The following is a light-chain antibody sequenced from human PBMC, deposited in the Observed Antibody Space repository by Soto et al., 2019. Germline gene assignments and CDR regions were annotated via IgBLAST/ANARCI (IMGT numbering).Light chain of an antibody. CDR2: DAS. CDR1: QSVCSY. CDR3: QQRSNWIT. V-gene: IGKV3-11*01. J-gene: IGKJ5*01. Sequence: IVLTQSPATLSVSPGERPTLSCRASQSVCSYLAWYQQKPGQAPRLLIYDASNRATGIPARLSGSGSGTDFTLTISSIEPEDFAVYYCQQRSNWITFGQGTRLETK.